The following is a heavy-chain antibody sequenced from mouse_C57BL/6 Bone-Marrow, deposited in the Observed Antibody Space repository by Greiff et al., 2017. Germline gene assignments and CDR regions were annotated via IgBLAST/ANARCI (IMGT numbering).Heavy chain of an antibody. CDR3: ARSLLDWYFDD. J-gene: IGHJ1*03. CDR2: IDPANVNP. CDR1: GFTFKNTY. D-gene: IGHD2-12*01. Sequence: EVQLQQSVAELVRPGASVKLSCTASGFTFKNTYMPWVQQTPDHGLEWIGTIDPANVNPNYAPKFQGKSTLTADTSSNTAYMQLSSLTSEETAIDYCARSLLDWYFDDWGKGTTVTVSS. V-gene: IGHV14-3*01.